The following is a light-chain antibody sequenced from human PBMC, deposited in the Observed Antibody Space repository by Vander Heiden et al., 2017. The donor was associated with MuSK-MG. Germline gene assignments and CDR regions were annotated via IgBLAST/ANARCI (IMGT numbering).Light chain of an antibody. CDR3: QQSNSYPRT. CDR2: TAS. Sequence: DIQMTQSPSTLSASVGDRVTITCRASQSISSWLAWYQQKPGKAPKLLIYTASSLESGVPSRFSGSGSGTEFTLTISSLQPDDFATYYCQQSNSYPRTFGQGTKVEIK. V-gene: IGKV1-5*03. J-gene: IGKJ1*01. CDR1: QSISSW.